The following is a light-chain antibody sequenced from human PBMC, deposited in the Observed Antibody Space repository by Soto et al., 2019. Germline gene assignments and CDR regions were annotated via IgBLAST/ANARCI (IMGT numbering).Light chain of an antibody. J-gene: IGLJ3*02. CDR1: ASDIAIYNY. V-gene: IGLV2-14*01. CDR2: DIS. CDR3: NSYTTSGAWV. Sequence: QSVLTQPASVSGSPGQSITISCTGTASDIAIYNYVSWYQQHPGKAPKLVIYDISNRPSGVSNRFSGSKSGNTASLTISGLQAEDEGDYYCNSYTTSGAWVFGGGTKVTVL.